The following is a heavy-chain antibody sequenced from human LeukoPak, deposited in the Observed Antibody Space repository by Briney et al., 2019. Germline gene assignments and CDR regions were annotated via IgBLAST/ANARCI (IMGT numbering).Heavy chain of an antibody. CDR2: IKSKTDGGTT. CDR3: TTVSVVVPAAPPS. D-gene: IGHD2-2*01. J-gene: IGHJ4*02. Sequence: PGGSLRLSCAASGFTFSNAWMSWVRQAPGKGLEWVGRIKSKTDGGTTDYAAPVKGRFTISRDDSKNTLYLQMDSLKTEDTAVYYSTTVSVVVPAAPPSWGQGTLVTVSS. V-gene: IGHV3-15*01. CDR1: GFTFSNAW.